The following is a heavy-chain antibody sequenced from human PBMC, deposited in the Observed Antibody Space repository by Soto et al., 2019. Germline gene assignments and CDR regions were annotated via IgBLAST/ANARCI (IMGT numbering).Heavy chain of an antibody. CDR2: ISGSGGSA. D-gene: IGHD2-2*02. CDR1: GFTFSSYA. Sequence: EVQLLESGGGLVQPGGSLRLSCAASGFTFSSYAMSWVRQAPGKGLEWVSAISGSGGSAYSADSVKGRFTISRDNSKNTLYLQMNSLGGEDTAVYYCAKDRYSVGRDASDIWGQGTVVTVSS. J-gene: IGHJ3*02. CDR3: AKDRYSVGRDASDI. V-gene: IGHV3-23*01.